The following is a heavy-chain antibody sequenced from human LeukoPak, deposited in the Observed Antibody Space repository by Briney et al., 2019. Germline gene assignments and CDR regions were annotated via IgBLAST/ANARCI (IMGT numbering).Heavy chain of an antibody. J-gene: IGHJ5*02. CDR3: ARGWAMGYSYGYRYNWFDP. V-gene: IGHV4-59*08. D-gene: IGHD5-18*01. CDR2: IYYSGST. Sequence: SETLSLTCTVSGGSTSSYYWSSIPQPPGEGLEWSGYIYYSGSTNYNPSLKSRVTISVDTSKNQFSLKLSSVTAADTAVYYCARGWAMGYSYGYRYNWFDPWGQGTLVPVSS. CDR1: GGSTSSYY.